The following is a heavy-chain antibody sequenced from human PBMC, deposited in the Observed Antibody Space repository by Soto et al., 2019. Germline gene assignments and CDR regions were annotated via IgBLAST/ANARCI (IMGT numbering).Heavy chain of an antibody. V-gene: IGHV4-59*01. J-gene: IGHJ4*02. CDR3: ARARDDYGDGYYFVY. CDR1: GGSISSYY. Sequence: ETLSLTCTVSGGSISSYYWSWIRQPPGKGLEWIGYIYYSGSTNYNPSLKSRVTISVDTSKNQFSLKLSSVTAADTAVYYCARARDDYGDGYYFVYWGQGTLVTVSS. CDR2: IYYSGST. D-gene: IGHD4-17*01.